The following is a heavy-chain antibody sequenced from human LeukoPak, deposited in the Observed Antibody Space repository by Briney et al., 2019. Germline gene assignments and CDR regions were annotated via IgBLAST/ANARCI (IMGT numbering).Heavy chain of an antibody. D-gene: IGHD3-3*01. V-gene: IGHV4-4*07. CDR2: IYTSGST. J-gene: IGHJ3*02. CDR3: ARDRHSEWFYAFDI. Sequence: SETLSLTCTVSGGSISSYYWSWIRQPAGKGLEWIGRIYTSGSTNYNPSLKSRVAMSVDTSKNQFSLKLSSVTAADTAVYYCARDRHSEWFYAFDIWGQGTMVTVSS. CDR1: GGSISSYY.